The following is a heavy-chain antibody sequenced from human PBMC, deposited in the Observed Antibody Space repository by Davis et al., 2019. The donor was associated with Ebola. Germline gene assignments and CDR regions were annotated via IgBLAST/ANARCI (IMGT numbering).Heavy chain of an antibody. CDR3: AKVRVGSGWYFDY. J-gene: IGHJ4*02. CDR2: ISVYNGNT. CDR1: RYTFTDYY. Sequence: AASVKVSCKASRYTFTDYYLHWVRQAPGQGLEWMGWISVYNGNTKYAQKLQGRVTMTIDTSTSTAYMELRSLRSDDTAVYYCAKVRVGSGWYFDYWGQGTLVTVSS. V-gene: IGHV1-18*04. D-gene: IGHD6-19*01.